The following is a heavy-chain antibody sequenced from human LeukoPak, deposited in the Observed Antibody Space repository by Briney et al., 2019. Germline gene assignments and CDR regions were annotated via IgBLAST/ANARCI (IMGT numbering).Heavy chain of an antibody. D-gene: IGHD2-15*01. CDR3: ARLLRWSEDGFDI. CDR1: GGSISNYF. Sequence: SETLSLTCTVSGGSISNYFWSWIRQSPGKGLECIGYIHDTGRTKYNPSLESRVTISIDTSNQFSLTLRSVTAADTAVYYCARLLRWSEDGFDIWGQGTKVAISS. J-gene: IGHJ3*02. V-gene: IGHV4-59*08. CDR2: IHDTGRT.